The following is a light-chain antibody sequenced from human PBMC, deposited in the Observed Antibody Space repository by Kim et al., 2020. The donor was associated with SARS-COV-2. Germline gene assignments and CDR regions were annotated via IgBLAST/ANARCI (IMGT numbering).Light chain of an antibody. V-gene: IGKV1-9*01. CDR1: QDISNH. Sequence: ASLGDSVTIACRASQDISNHLAWYQQKPGKAPELLIYAASTLKPGVPSRFSGSGSGTEFTLTISSLQPEDFATYSCQQLNTFPRTFGQGTKVDIK. J-gene: IGKJ1*01. CDR2: AAS. CDR3: QQLNTFPRT.